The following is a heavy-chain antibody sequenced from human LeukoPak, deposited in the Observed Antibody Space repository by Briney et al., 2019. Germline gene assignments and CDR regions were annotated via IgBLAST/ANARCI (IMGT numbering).Heavy chain of an antibody. V-gene: IGHV3-23*01. Sequence: GGSLRLSCAASGFTFSNYAMSWVRQAPGKGLEWVSAISGSASSTYHADSVKGRFTISRDNAKNSLYLQMNSLRAEDTAVYYCAKDGELNYYYYMDVWGKGTTVTVSS. J-gene: IGHJ6*03. CDR2: ISGSASST. CDR1: GFTFSNYA. D-gene: IGHD2/OR15-2a*01. CDR3: AKDGELNYYYYMDV.